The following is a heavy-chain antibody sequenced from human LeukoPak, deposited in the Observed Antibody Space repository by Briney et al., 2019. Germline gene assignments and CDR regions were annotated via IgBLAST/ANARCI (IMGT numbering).Heavy chain of an antibody. D-gene: IGHD3-16*01. CDR3: ARELRTFDS. CDR1: GFTFSSYW. CDR2: IKHNGDEL. V-gene: IGHV3-7*01. Sequence: AGGSLRLSCAASGFTFSSYWMTWVRQAPGKGLEWVANIKHNGDELNYVDSVEDRFTISRDNAKNSRYLHMTSLRAEDTAVYYCARELRTFDSWGQGTLVTVSS. J-gene: IGHJ4*02.